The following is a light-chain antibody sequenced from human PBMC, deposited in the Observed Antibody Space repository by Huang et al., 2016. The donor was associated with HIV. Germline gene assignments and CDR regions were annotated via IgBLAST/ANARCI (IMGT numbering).Light chain of an antibody. Sequence: DIVMTQSPDSLPVSLGARATINCKSSQSLFYSTNNNNYLALYQQKPGQPPKLLINWASTRESGVPDRFSGSGSGTDFTLTISSLQAEDVAVYYCQQFYSSPPTFGGGTRVEIK. J-gene: IGKJ4*01. CDR1: QSLFYSTNNNNY. V-gene: IGKV4-1*01. CDR3: QQFYSSPPT. CDR2: WAS.